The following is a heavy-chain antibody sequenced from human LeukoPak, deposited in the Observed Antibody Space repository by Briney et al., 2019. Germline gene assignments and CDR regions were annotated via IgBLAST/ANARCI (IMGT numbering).Heavy chain of an antibody. V-gene: IGHV1-69*13. CDR2: IIPIFGTA. J-gene: IGHJ4*02. D-gene: IGHD5-12*01. CDR3: ARLGGADIVATYPHSC. CDR1: GGTFSSYA. Sequence: AASVKVSCKASGGTFSSYAISWVRQATGQGLEWMGGIIPIFGTANYAQKFQGRVTITADESTSTAYMELSSLRSEDTAVYYCARLGGADIVATYPHSCWGQGTLVNVSS.